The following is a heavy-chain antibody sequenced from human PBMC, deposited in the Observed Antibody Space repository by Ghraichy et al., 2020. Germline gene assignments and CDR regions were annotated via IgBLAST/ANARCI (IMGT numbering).Heavy chain of an antibody. CDR3: ARAPIKRFLEWPDDAFDI. V-gene: IGHV4-4*02. J-gene: IGHJ3*02. CDR2: IYHSGST. Sequence: SETLSLTCAVSGGSISSSNWWSWVRQPPGKGLEWIGEIYHSGSTNYNPSLKSRVTISVDKSKNQFSLKLSSVTAADTAVYYCARAPIKRFLEWPDDAFDIWGQGTMVTVSS. D-gene: IGHD3-3*01. CDR1: GGSISSSNW.